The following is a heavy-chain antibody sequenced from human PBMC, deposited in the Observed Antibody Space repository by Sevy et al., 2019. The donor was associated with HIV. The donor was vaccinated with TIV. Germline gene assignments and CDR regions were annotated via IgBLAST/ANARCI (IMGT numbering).Heavy chain of an antibody. V-gene: IGHV3-30-3*01. CDR2: ISYDGSNK. CDR3: AREGYSSSWSGMDV. D-gene: IGHD6-13*01. J-gene: IGHJ6*02. CDR1: GFTFSSYA. Sequence: GGSLRLSCAASGFTFSSYAMHWVRQAPGKGLEWVAVISYDGSNKYYADSVKGRFTISRDNSKNTLYLQMNSLRAEDTAVYYCAREGYSSSWSGMDVWGLGTTVTVSS.